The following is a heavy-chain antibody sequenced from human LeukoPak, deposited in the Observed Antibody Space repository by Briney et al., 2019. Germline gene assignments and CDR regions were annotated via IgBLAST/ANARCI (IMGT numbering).Heavy chain of an antibody. Sequence: GASVKVSCKASGYTFTSYYMHWVRQAPGQGLEWMGIINPSGGSTSYAQKFQGRVTMTRDMSTSTVYMELSSLRSEDTAVYYCARRTVATGGSYYGMDVWGQGTTVTVSS. CDR3: ARRTVATGGSYYGMDV. CDR1: GYTFTSYY. J-gene: IGHJ6*02. D-gene: IGHD5-12*01. CDR2: INPSGGST. V-gene: IGHV1-46*01.